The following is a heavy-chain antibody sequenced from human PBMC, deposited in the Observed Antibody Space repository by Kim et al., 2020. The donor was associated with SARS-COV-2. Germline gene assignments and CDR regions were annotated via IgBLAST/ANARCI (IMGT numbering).Heavy chain of an antibody. V-gene: IGHV4-34*01. CDR3: ARGGGLRLQN. Sequence: SETLSLTCAGYGYGGSFNSYYWTWIRQPPGKGLEWIGEINHSGNTDYNLSLKSRITISVDTSENQFSLKLSSVTAADTAVYYCARGGGLRLQNWGQGTLVTVSS. CDR1: GYGGSFNSYY. CDR2: INHSGNT. J-gene: IGHJ1*01. D-gene: IGHD3-10*01.